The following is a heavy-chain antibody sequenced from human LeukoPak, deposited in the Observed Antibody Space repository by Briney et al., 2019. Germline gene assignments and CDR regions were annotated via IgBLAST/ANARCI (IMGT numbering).Heavy chain of an antibody. CDR3: AISTVTRGTATLIDY. J-gene: IGHJ4*02. CDR2: ISGSGGST. Sequence: ETLSLTCTVSGGSISSSSYYWGWIRQPPGKGLEWVSAISGSGGSTYYADSVKGRFTISRDNSKSTLYLQMNSLRAEDTAVYYCAISTVTRGTATLIDYWGQGTLVTVSS. CDR1: GGSISSSSYY. D-gene: IGHD4-17*01. V-gene: IGHV3-23*01.